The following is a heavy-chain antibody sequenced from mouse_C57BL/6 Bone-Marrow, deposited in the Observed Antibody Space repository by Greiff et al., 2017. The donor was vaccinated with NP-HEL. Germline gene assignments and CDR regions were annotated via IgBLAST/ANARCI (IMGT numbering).Heavy chain of an antibody. CDR1: GYTFTSYW. D-gene: IGHD1-1*01. J-gene: IGHJ2*01. CDR3: ARLLRYKDYFYY. V-gene: IGHV1-55*01. CDR2: IYPGSGST. Sequence: QVQLKQPGAELVKPGASVKMSCKASGYTFTSYWITWVKQRPGQGLEWIGDIYPGSGSTNYNEKFKSKATLTVDTSSSTAYMQLSSLTSEDSAVYYCARLLRYKDYFYYWGQGTTLTVAT.